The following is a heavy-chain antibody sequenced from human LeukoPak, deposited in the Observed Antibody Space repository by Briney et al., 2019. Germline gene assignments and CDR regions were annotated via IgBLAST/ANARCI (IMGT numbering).Heavy chain of an antibody. D-gene: IGHD2-2*01. CDR3: ARETLPAAKEPLGFN. CDR2: IYTSGST. V-gene: IGHV4-61*02. J-gene: IGHJ4*02. Sequence: PSETLSLTCTVSGGSISRGSYYWSWIRQPAGKGLEWIGRIYTSGSTNYNPSLKSRVTISVDTSKNQFSLKLSSVTAADTAVYYCARETLPAAKEPLGFNWGQGTLVTVSS. CDR1: GGSISRGSYY.